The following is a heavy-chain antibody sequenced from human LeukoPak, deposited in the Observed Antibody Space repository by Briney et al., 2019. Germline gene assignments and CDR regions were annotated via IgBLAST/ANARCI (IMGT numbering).Heavy chain of an antibody. V-gene: IGHV3-33*01. D-gene: IGHD6-13*01. CDR3: ASIGYSSSWFS. Sequence: PGGSLRLTCAASGFTFSSYGMHWVRQAPGKGLEGVAVIWYDGSNKYYPDSVKGRFTISRDNSKNTLYLQMNSLRAEDTAVYYCASIGYSSSWFSWGQGTLVTVSS. CDR1: GFTFSSYG. J-gene: IGHJ5*02. CDR2: IWYDGSNK.